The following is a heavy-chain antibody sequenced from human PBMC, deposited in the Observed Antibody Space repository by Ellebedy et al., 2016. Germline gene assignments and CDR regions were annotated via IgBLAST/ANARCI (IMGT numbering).Heavy chain of an antibody. D-gene: IGHD3-22*01. CDR2: INPNSGGT. CDR3: AREGDYYDSSGYQPGYYYGMDV. CDR1: GYTFTGYY. Sequence: ASVKVSCKASGYTFTGYYMHWVRQAPGQGLEGMGWINPNSGGTNYAQKFQGRVTMTRDTSISTAYMELSRLRSDDTAVYYCAREGDYYDSSGYQPGYYYGMDVWGQGTTVTVSS. J-gene: IGHJ6*02. V-gene: IGHV1-2*02.